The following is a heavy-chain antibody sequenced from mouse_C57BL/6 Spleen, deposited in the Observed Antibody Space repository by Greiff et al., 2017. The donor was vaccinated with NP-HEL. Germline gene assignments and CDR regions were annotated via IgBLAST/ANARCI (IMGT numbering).Heavy chain of an antibody. CDR3: DRIGYSYAMDY. Sequence: VQLQESGPGLVAPSQSLSIPCTVSGFSLTSYAISWVRQPPGKGLEWLGVIWTGGGPNYNSALKSRLSISKDNSKSQVFLKMNSLQTDDTARYYCDRIGYSYAMDYWGQGTSVTVSS. J-gene: IGHJ4*01. V-gene: IGHV2-9-1*01. CDR1: GFSLTSYA. D-gene: IGHD2-3*01. CDR2: IWTGGGP.